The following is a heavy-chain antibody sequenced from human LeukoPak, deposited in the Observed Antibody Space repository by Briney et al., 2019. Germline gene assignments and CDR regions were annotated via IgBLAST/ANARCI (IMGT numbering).Heavy chain of an antibody. J-gene: IGHJ4*02. D-gene: IGHD2-15*01. CDR3: ARGRGFVGHFDS. CDR2: ISAYNGKT. Sequence: ASVKVSCKASGYTFTNYAIIWVRQAPGQGLEWMAYISAYNGKTEYAQKIQGRVTLTTDTSTNTAYMELSSLRSEDTAFYYCARGRGFVGHFDSWGQGTLVTVS. CDR1: GYTFTNYA. V-gene: IGHV1-18*01.